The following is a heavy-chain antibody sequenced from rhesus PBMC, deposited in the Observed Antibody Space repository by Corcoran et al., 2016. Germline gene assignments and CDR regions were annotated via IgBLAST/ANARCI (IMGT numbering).Heavy chain of an antibody. Sequence: QVQLRESGPGLVKASETLSLTCIVYGVPISNSWWSWVRQSPGKGLEWIGEVNGKTGVACNKPSLQSRVTFSLGASQNQVFLRLSFLTAADTAVYFCATESLAHSWGQGILVTVSS. CDR2: VNGKTGVA. J-gene: IGHJ4*01. CDR3: ATESLAHS. V-gene: IGHV4-80*01. CDR1: GVPISNSW. D-gene: IGHD3-3*01.